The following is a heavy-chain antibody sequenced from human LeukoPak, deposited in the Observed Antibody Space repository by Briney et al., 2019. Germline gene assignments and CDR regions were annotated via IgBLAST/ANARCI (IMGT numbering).Heavy chain of an antibody. CDR1: GFTFSSYE. CDR3: ARDQGVPGIAAAGYYFDY. V-gene: IGHV3-48*03. J-gene: IGHJ4*02. CDR2: ISSSGSAI. D-gene: IGHD6-13*01. Sequence: GGSLRLSCAASGFTFSSYERNWVRQAPGKGLEWVSYISSSGSAIYYADSVKGRFTISRDNAKNSLYLQMNSLRAEDTAVYDCARDQGVPGIAAAGYYFDYWGQGTLVTVSS.